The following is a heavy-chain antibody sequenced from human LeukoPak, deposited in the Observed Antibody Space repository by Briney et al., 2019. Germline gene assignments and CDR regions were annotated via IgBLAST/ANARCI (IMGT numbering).Heavy chain of an antibody. CDR2: FDPEDGET. CDR1: GYTLTELS. D-gene: IGHD3-3*01. CDR3: ANLFDFLSGPPG. J-gene: IGHJ4*02. Sequence: GASVKVSCKVSGYTLTELSMHWVRQAPGKGLEWMGGFDPEDGETIYAQKFQARVTMTEDTSTDTAYMELSSLRSEDTAVYYCANLFDFLSGPPGWGQGTLVTVSS. V-gene: IGHV1-24*01.